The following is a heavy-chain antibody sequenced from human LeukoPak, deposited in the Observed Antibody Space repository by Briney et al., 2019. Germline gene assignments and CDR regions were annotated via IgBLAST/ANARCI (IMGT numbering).Heavy chain of an antibody. CDR2: ISRSGGST. J-gene: IGHJ4*02. Sequence: PGASLRLSCAASGFTFSSYAMSWVRQAPGKGMEWVSSISRSGGSTYYADSVKGRFTISRDNSKNTLYLQMNSLRAEDTAVYYCAKVQSITMIVVATLDYWGQGTLVTVSS. D-gene: IGHD3-22*01. CDR1: GFTFSSYA. CDR3: AKVQSITMIVVATLDY. V-gene: IGHV3-23*01.